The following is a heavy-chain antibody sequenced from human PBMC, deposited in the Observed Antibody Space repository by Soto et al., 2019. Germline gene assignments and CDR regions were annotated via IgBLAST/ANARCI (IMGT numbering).Heavy chain of an antibody. V-gene: IGHV4-59*12. CDR1: GGSITNYY. D-gene: IGHD3-16*01. Sequence: SETLSLTCTVSGGSITNYYWTWIRQTPGKGLEWIGYVYYTGSTNYNPSLKSRVHISIDTSKNEFYLTLTSVTAAETAIYYCARELTSLYGNKNFAYSGHGTLVTV. CDR2: VYYTGST. CDR3: ARELTSLYGNKNFAY. J-gene: IGHJ1*01.